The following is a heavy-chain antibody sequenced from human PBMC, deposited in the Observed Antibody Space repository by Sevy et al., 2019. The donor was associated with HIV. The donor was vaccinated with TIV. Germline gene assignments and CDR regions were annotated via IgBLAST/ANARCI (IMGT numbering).Heavy chain of an antibody. J-gene: IGHJ5*02. CDR1: GGSVSSDNYY. CDR3: AREAGYCSNGVCYAGWFDP. V-gene: IGHV4-31*11. Sequence: SETLSLTCAVSGGSVSSDNYYWTWIRQHPGKGLEWIGYIYHLGSTSSNPSLKRRVTISVDTSKNQFSLKLRSVTAADTAVYFWAREAGYCSNGVCYAGWFDPWGQGTLVTVSS. D-gene: IGHD2-8*01. CDR2: IYHLGST.